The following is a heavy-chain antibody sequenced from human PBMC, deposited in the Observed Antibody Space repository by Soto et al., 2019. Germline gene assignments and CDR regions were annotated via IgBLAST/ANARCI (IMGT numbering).Heavy chain of an antibody. CDR2: ISSSGGTT. J-gene: IGHJ3*02. D-gene: IGHD5-12*01. CDR3: AKGAPRDGYNI. CDR1: GFTFGSFA. Sequence: GGSLRLSCAASGFTFGSFAMSWVRQAPGKGLEWVSAISSSGGTTYYADSVKGRFTISRDNSKNTLYLQMNSLRAEDTAVYYCAKGAPRDGYNIWGQGTMVTVSS. V-gene: IGHV3-23*01.